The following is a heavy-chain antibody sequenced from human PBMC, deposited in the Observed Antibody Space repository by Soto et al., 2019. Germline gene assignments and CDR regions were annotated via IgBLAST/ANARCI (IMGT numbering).Heavy chain of an antibody. D-gene: IGHD6-19*01. Sequence: GGSLRLSCAASGFTFSSYAMSWVRQAPGKGLEWVSAISGSGGSTYYADSVKGRFTISRDNSKNTLYLQMNSLRAEDTAVYYCAKSLRGSGWYSYYYYGMDVWGQGTTVTVSS. CDR1: GFTFSSYA. CDR2: ISGSGGST. V-gene: IGHV3-23*01. CDR3: AKSLRGSGWYSYYYYGMDV. J-gene: IGHJ6*02.